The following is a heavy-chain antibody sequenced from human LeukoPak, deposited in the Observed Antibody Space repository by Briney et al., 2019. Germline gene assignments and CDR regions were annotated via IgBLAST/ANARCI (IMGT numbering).Heavy chain of an antibody. CDR3: ARGISPYGSGSYYYYGMDV. CDR2: MNPNSGNT. V-gene: IGHV1-8*01. J-gene: IGHJ6*02. CDR1: GYTFTSYD. D-gene: IGHD3-10*01. Sequence: ASVKVSCKASGYTFTSYDIHWVRQATGQGLEWMGWMNPNSGNTGYAQKFQGRVTMTRNTSISTAYMELSSLRSEDTAVYYCARGISPYGSGSYYYYGMDVWAKGPRSPSP.